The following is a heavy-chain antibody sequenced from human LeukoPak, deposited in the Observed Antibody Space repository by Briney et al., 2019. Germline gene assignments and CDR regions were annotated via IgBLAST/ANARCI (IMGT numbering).Heavy chain of an antibody. CDR3: ARRHLNSGSYYGSVDY. CDR2: IYYSGST. V-gene: IGHV4-39*01. D-gene: IGHD1-26*01. CDR1: GGSISSSSYY. J-gene: IGHJ4*02. Sequence: SETLSLTCTVSGGSISSSSYYWGWIRQPPGKGLEWIGSIYYSGSTYYNPSLKSRVTISVDTSKNQFSLKLSSVTAADTAVYYCARRHLNSGSYYGSVDYWGQGTLVTVSS.